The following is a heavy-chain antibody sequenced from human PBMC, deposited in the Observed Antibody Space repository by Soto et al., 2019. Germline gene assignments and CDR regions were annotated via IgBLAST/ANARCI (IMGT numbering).Heavy chain of an antibody. CDR2: INSDGSST. CDR3: ARELAYCGGDCYYYGMDV. J-gene: IGHJ6*02. CDR1: GFTFSSYW. Sequence: EVQLVESGGGLVQPGGSLRLSCAASGFTFSSYWMHWVRQAPGKGLVWVSRINSDGSSTSYADSVKGRFTISRDNAKNTXXLQMNSLRAEDTAVYYCARELAYCGGDCYYYGMDVWGQGTTVTVSS. V-gene: IGHV3-74*01. D-gene: IGHD2-21*01.